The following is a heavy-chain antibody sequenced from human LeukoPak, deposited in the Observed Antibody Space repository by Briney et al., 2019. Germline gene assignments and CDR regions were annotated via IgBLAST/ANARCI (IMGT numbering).Heavy chain of an antibody. J-gene: IGHJ4*02. CDR2: ITPKSGDT. CDR3: ARVRLADERAWAY. CDR1: GYTFSDFY. V-gene: IGHV1-2*02. D-gene: IGHD3-3*02. Sequence: ASVKVSCKASGYTFSDFYIHWVRRAPGQGLEYVGWITPKSGDTYSPQRFQGRVTMTRDASISTAYMELSSLRSDDTAVYFCARVRLADERAWAYWGQGTLVTVSS.